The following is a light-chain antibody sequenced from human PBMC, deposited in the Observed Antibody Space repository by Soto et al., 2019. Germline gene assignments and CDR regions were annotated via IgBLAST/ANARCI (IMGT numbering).Light chain of an antibody. V-gene: IGKV3-15*01. Sequence: EIVMTQSPATLSVSPGERATLSCRASQSVSSNLAWYQQKPGQAPRLLIYGASTRATGIPARFSGSGSGTEFTLTXSSLQSEDFAVYCCQQYNNWPATFGQGTTV. CDR1: QSVSSN. J-gene: IGKJ1*01. CDR3: QQYNNWPAT. CDR2: GAS.